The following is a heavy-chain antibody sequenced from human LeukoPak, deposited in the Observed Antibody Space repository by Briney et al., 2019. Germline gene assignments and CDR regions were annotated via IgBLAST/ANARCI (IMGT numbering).Heavy chain of an antibody. D-gene: IGHD6-19*01. CDR1: GFTFDDYA. V-gene: IGHV3-9*01. CDR3: AKEARQWLVGDWFDP. CDR2: ISWNSGSI. J-gene: IGHJ5*02. Sequence: GGSLRLSCAASGFTFDDYAMHWVRQAPGKGLEWVSGISWNSGSIGYADSVKGRFTISRDNAKNSLYLQMNSLRAEDTALYYCAKEARQWLVGDWFDPWGQGTLVTVSS.